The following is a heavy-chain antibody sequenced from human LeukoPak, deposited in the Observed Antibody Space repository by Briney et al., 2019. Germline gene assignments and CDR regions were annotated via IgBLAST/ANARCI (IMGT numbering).Heavy chain of an antibody. CDR1: GYTFTNYG. V-gene: IGHV1-18*01. CDR3: EGVWGSYPGIAAAAAGRTNEY. D-gene: IGHD6-13*01. J-gene: IGHJ4*02. Sequence: ASVKVSCKASGYTFTNYGISWVRQAPGQGLEWMCWISGYNGNTNHVQKFKGRVTITTDTSTRTAYMELRSLRSDETAVYYCEGVWGSYPGIAAAAAGRTNEYWGQGTLVTVS. CDR2: ISGYNGNT.